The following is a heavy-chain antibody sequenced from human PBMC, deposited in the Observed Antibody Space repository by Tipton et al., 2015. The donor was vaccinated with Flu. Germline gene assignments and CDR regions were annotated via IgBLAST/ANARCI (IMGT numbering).Heavy chain of an antibody. J-gene: IGHJ4*02. D-gene: IGHD3-10*01. CDR1: GGSISSYY. CDR2: IYYSGST. Sequence: GLVKPSETLSLTCTVSGGSISSYYWSWIRQPPGKGLEWIGCIYYSGSTNYNPSLKSRVTISVDTSNNQFSLKLSSVTAADTAVYYCARSTYHYGSGSSDYWGQGTLVTVSS. V-gene: IGHV4-59*01. CDR3: ARSTYHYGSGSSDY.